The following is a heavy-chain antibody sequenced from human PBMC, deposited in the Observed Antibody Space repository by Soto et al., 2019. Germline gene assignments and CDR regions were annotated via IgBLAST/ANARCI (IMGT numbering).Heavy chain of an antibody. CDR3: ARGAGTGLYVNFDY. J-gene: IGHJ4*02. V-gene: IGHV3-23*01. D-gene: IGHD6-19*01. Sequence: EVQLLESGGGWVQPGGSLTLSCAASGFTFSSYAMAWVRQAPGKGLEWVSPITGSGSTTYYADSVKDRFTISRDNSKNTVYLRMPSLRAEDTAMYYCARGAGTGLYVNFDYWGQGTPVTVSS. CDR2: ITGSGSTT. CDR1: GFTFSSYA.